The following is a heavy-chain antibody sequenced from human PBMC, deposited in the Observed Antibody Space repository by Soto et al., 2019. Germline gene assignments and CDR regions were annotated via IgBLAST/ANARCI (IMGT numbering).Heavy chain of an antibody. D-gene: IGHD7-27*01. Sequence: QITLKESGPTLVKPTQTLTLTCTFSGFSLFTNGVSVGWIRQPPGKALQWLALIYWDEDKRYSPSLRSRLTVTKDTSKNQVVLNMTNMDPADTATYYCAHVRGGRLLAWGFCYWGQRTLDTVSS. V-gene: IGHV2-5*02. CDR3: AHVRGGRLLAWGFCY. J-gene: IGHJ4*02. CDR1: GFSLFTNGVS. CDR2: IYWDEDK.